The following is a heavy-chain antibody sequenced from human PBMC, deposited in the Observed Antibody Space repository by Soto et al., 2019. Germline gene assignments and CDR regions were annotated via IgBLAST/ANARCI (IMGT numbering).Heavy chain of an antibody. CDR1: GFTFSSYA. J-gene: IGHJ6*02. D-gene: IGHD2-15*01. Sequence: GGSLRLSCAASGFTFSSYAMSWVRQAPGKGLEWVSAISGSGGSTYYADSVKGRFTISRDNSRNTLYLQMSSLRAEDTAVYYCAKAGGSCYRSYYYGMDVWGQGTTVTVSS. V-gene: IGHV3-23*01. CDR2: ISGSGGST. CDR3: AKAGGSCYRSYYYGMDV.